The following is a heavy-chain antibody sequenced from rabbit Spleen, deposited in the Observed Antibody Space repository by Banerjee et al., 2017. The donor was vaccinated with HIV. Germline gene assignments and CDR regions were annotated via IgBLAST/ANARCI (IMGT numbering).Heavy chain of an antibody. Sequence: QSLEESGGDLVKPGASLTLTCTASGFTISSSYWICWVRQAPGKGLEWIACIYAATGKPVYATWAKGRFTISRTSSTTVTLRMTSLTAADRATYFCARDLVGVIGWNFYLWGPGTLVTVS. V-gene: IGHV1S40*01. D-gene: IGHD1-1*01. J-gene: IGHJ4*01. CDR3: ARDLVGVIGWNFYL. CDR2: IYAATGKP. CDR1: GFTISSSYW.